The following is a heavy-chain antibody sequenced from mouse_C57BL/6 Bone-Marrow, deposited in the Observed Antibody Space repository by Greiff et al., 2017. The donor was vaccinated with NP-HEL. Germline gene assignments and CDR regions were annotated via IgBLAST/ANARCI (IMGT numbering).Heavy chain of an antibody. V-gene: IGHV1-69*01. J-gene: IGHJ2*01. CDR2: IDPSDSYT. CDR1: GYTFTSYW. CDR3: ARRYYFDY. Sequence: VQLQQPGAELVMPGASVKLSCKASGYTFTSYWMHWVKQRPGQGLEWIGEIDPSDSYTNYNQKFKGKSTLTVDKSSSTAYMQLSSLTSDDSAVYYCARRYYFDYWGQGTTLTVSS.